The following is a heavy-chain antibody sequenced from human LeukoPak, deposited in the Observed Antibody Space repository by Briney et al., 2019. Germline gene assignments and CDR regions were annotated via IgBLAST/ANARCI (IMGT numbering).Heavy chain of an antibody. D-gene: IGHD6-13*01. J-gene: IGHJ4*02. Sequence: ASVKVSCKASGYTFTSYGFSWVRQAPGQGLEWMGWITAYNGNTNYAQKLQGRVTMTTDTSTSTAYMELRSLRSDDTAVFYCARSVIAGFGRDVNPDYWGQGTLVTVSS. CDR3: ARSVIAGFGRDVNPDY. CDR2: ITAYNGNT. CDR1: GYTFTSYG. V-gene: IGHV1-18*01.